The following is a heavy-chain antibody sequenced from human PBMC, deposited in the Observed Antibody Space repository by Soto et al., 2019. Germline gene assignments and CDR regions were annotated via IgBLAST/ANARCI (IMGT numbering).Heavy chain of an antibody. CDR1: GFAVSGNY. V-gene: IGHV3-66*04. CDR2: ISSSGST. Sequence: GGSLRLSCAASGFAVSGNYMAWVRQAPGKGLEWVSIISSSGSTYSSDSVKGRFTISRDDSMNTAYLQMNSPKTEDTAVYFCTRQWLLWGPFDYWGQGTPVTVSS. CDR3: TRQWLLWGPFDY. D-gene: IGHD3-3*01. J-gene: IGHJ4*02.